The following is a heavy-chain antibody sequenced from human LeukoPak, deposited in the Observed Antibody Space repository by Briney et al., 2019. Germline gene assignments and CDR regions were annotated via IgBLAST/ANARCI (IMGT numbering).Heavy chain of an antibody. J-gene: IGHJ3*02. Sequence: GGSLRLSCAASGLAFSSYWMSWVRQAPGKGLEWVANIKQDGSEKYYVDSVKGRFTISRDNAKNSLYLQMNSLRAEDTAVYYCARNGLMIGAFDIWGQGTMVTVSS. CDR3: ARNGLMIGAFDI. CDR2: IKQDGSEK. D-gene: IGHD3-22*01. CDR1: GLAFSSYW. V-gene: IGHV3-7*01.